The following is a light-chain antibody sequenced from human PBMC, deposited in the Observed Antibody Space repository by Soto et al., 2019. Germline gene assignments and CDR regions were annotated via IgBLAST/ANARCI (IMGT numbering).Light chain of an antibody. J-gene: IGKJ4*01. CDR1: QSVSSN. V-gene: IGKV3-15*01. CDR3: QQYNVWPLT. Sequence: EIVMTQSPATLSVSPGERATLSCRASQSVSSNLAWYQQNPGQTPKLLIYVESTRATGIPARFSGSGSGTAFTLTISSLQSEDFAVYYCQQYNVWPLTFGGGTKVEFK. CDR2: VES.